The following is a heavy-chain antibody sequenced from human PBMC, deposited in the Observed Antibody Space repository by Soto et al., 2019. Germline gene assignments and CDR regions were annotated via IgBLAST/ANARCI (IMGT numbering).Heavy chain of an antibody. J-gene: IGHJ5*02. Sequence: SETLSLTCTVSGGSISSYYWSWIRQPPGKGLEMIGYIYYSGSTNYNPSLKSRVTISVDTSKNQFSLKLSSVTAADTAVYYCARHTTYYDYIWGSYRYFWFDPWGQGTLVTVSS. CDR2: IYYSGST. D-gene: IGHD3-16*02. CDR3: ARHTTYYDYIWGSYRYFWFDP. CDR1: GGSISSYY. V-gene: IGHV4-59*08.